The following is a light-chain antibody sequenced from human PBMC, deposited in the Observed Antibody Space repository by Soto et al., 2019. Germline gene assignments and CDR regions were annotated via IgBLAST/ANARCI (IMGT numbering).Light chain of an antibody. Sequence: DLQMTQCPSSLSASVGDRVTITCRASQSISSYLNWYQQKPGKAPNLLIYAASSLQSGVPSKFSGSRSGTDFTLTISSLQPEDFATYYCQQSYSSPFTFGPGTKVDIK. CDR1: QSISSY. V-gene: IGKV1-39*01. CDR2: AAS. CDR3: QQSYSSPFT. J-gene: IGKJ3*01.